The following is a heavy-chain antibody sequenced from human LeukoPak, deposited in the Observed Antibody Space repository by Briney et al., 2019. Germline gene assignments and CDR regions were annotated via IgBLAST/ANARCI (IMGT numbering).Heavy chain of an antibody. CDR3: ARHEEEDGYNAKTFDS. J-gene: IGHJ4*02. V-gene: IGHV4-39*01. D-gene: IGHD5-24*01. CDR1: GVSIRNSNNF. CDR2: MHYSGTT. Sequence: PSETLSLTCTVTGVSIRNSNNFWGWIRQPPGKGLEWIGSMHYSGTTYYIPSLKSRVTISVDTSKDQFSLKLSSVTAADTAVYYCARHEEEDGYNAKTFDSWGQGTLVTVSS.